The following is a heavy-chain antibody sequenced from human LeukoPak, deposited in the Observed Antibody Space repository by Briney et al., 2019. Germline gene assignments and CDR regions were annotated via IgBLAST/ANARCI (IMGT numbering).Heavy chain of an antibody. Sequence: SETLSLTCGVSGGSFSGFYWGWIRQSPGKGLEWIGEINHSGSATYNPSLKSRVTISLDTSKNQFSLKLTSVTAADAAIYYCARSKVAGSGKFFQHWGQGTLVNVSS. CDR2: INHSGSA. D-gene: IGHD6-19*01. V-gene: IGHV4-34*01. CDR3: ARSKVAGSGKFFQH. CDR1: GGSFSGFY. J-gene: IGHJ1*01.